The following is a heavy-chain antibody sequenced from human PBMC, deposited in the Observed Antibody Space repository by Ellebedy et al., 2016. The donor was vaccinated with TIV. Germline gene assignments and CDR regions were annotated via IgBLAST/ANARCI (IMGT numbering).Heavy chain of an antibody. CDR3: ARQLDYYDSSGYSKYYFDY. D-gene: IGHD3-22*01. CDR1: GYSFTSYW. CDR2: IYPGDSDT. J-gene: IGHJ4*02. Sequence: GGSLRLSCKGSGYSFTSYWIGWVRQMPGKGLEWMGIIYPGDSDTRYSPSFHGQVTISADKSISTADLQWSSLKASDTAMYYCARQLDYYDSSGYSKYYFDYWGQGTLVTVSS. V-gene: IGHV5-51*01.